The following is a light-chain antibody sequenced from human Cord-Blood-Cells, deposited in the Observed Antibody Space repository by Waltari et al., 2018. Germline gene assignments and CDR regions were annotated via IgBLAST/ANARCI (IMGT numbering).Light chain of an antibody. J-gene: IGKJ2*01. CDR2: AAS. CDR3: QQSYSTPYP. V-gene: IGKV1-39*01. CDR1: QSISSY. Sequence: DIQMTHSPSSLSASVGDRVTITCRASQSISSYLNWYKQKPGKAPKLLIYAASSLQSGVPSRFSDSGSGTDFTLTISSLQPEDFATYYCQQSYSTPYPFGQGTKLEIK.